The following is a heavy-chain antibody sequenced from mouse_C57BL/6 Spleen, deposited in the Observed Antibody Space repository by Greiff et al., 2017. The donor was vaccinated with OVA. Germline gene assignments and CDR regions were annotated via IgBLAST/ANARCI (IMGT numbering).Heavy chain of an antibody. Sequence: EVKLVESGGGLVQSGRSLRLSCATSGFTFSDFYMEWVRQAPGKGLEWIAASRNKANDYTTEYSASVKGRFIVSRDTSQSILYLQMNALRAEDTAIYYCARDAGFYYGNYPFAYWGQGTLVTVSA. V-gene: IGHV7-1*01. D-gene: IGHD2-1*01. CDR3: ARDAGFYYGNYPFAY. CDR2: SRNKANDYTT. J-gene: IGHJ3*01. CDR1: GFTFSDFY.